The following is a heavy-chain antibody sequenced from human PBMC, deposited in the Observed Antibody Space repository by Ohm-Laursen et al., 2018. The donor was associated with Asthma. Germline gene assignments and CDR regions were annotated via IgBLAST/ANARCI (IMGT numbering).Heavy chain of an antibody. CDR3: AGDGDGDYVIYYGMDV. D-gene: IGHD4-17*01. CDR2: ISSSSSTI. Sequence: GSLRLSCAASGFTFSSYSMNWVRQAPGKGLEWVSYISSSSSTIYYADSVKGRFTISRDNAKNSLYLQMNSLRAEDTAVYYCAGDGDGDYVIYYGMDVWGQGTTVTVSS. CDR1: GFTFSSYS. J-gene: IGHJ6*02. V-gene: IGHV3-48*01.